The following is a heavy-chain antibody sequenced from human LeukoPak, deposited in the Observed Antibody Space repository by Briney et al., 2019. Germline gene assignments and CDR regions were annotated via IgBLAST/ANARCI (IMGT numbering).Heavy chain of an antibody. Sequence: ASVNVSFTASGYTFTSYYMHWVRQAPGQGLEWMGIINPSGGSTSYAQKFQGRVTMTRDTSTSTVYMELSSLRSEDTAVYYCARDHCSGGSCPAYYFDYWGQGTLVTVSS. CDR2: INPSGGST. CDR1: GYTFTSYY. CDR3: ARDHCSGGSCPAYYFDY. J-gene: IGHJ4*02. V-gene: IGHV1-46*01. D-gene: IGHD2-15*01.